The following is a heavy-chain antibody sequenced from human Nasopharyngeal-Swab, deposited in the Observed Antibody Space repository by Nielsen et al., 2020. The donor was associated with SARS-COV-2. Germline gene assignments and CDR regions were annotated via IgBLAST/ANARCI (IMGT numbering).Heavy chain of an antibody. CDR1: GYTFTGYY. V-gene: IGHV1-2*06. CDR2: INPNSGGT. CDR3: ARLNCGGDCPLFDY. J-gene: IGHJ4*02. Sequence: ASVKVSCKASGYTFTGYYMHWVRQAPGQGLEWMGRINPNSGGTNYAQKLQGRVTMTTDTSTSTAYMELRSLRSDDTAVYFCARLNCGGDCPLFDYWGQGTLVTVSS. D-gene: IGHD2-21*02.